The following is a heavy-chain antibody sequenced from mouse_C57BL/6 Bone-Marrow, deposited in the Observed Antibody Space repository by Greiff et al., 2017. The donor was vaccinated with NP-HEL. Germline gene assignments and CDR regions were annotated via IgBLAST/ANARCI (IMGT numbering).Heavy chain of an antibody. CDR2: IRLKSDNYAT. CDR1: GFTFSNYW. J-gene: IGHJ1*03. CDR3: TQFWYFDV. V-gene: IGHV6-3*01. Sequence: LQQSGGGLVQPGGSMKLSCVASGFTFSNYWMNWVRQSPEKGLEWVAQIRLKSDNYATHYAESVKGRFTISRDDSKSSVYLQMNNLRAEDTGIYYCTQFWYFDVWGTGTTVTVSS.